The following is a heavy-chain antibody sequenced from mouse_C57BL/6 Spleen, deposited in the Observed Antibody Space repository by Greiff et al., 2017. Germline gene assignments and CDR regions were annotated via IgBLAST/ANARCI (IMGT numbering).Heavy chain of an antibody. V-gene: IGHV1-54*01. CDR2: INPGSGGT. CDR3: ARDGYYGNYYAWFAY. D-gene: IGHD2-1*01. CDR1: GYAFTNYF. Sequence: VQLQQPGAELVRPGTSVKVSCKASGYAFTNYFIEWVKQRPGQGLEWIGVINPGSGGTNYNEKFKGKATLSADKSSRTAYMQLSSLTSEDSAVYFCARDGYYGNYYAWFAYWGQGTLVTVSA. J-gene: IGHJ3*01.